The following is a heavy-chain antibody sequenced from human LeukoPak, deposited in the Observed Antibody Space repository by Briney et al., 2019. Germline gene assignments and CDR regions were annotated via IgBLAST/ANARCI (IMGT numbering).Heavy chain of an antibody. Sequence: GGSLRLSCAASGFTFSSYAMSWVRQAPGKGLEWVSAISGSGGSTYYADSVKGRFTISRDNSKNTLYLQMNSLRAEDTAVYYCAKDSYNYYDSSGSFDYWGQGTLVTVSS. V-gene: IGHV3-23*01. J-gene: IGHJ4*02. CDR2: ISGSGGST. D-gene: IGHD3-22*01. CDR3: AKDSYNYYDSSGSFDY. CDR1: GFTFSSYA.